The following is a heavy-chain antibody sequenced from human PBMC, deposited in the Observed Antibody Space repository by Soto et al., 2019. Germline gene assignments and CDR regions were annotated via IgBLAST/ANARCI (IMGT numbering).Heavy chain of an antibody. Sequence: GESLQISCKGSGYSFTSYWIGWVRQMPGKGLEWMGIIYPGDSDTRYSPSFQGQVTISADKSISTAYLQWSSLKASDTAMYYCARSRDFWMGYYTENSFDLCGQGPLLTVSS. V-gene: IGHV5-51*01. CDR3: ARSRDFWMGYYTENSFDL. D-gene: IGHD3-3*01. CDR1: GYSFTSYW. CDR2: IYPGDSDT. J-gene: IGHJ5*02.